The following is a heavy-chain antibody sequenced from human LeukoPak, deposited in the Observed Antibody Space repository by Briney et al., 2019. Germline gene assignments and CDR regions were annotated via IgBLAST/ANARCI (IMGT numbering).Heavy chain of an antibody. CDR2: IRSKAYGGTI. Sequence: SGGSLRLSCTGSGFTFGDFVMSWVRQAPGKGLEWVGFIRSKAYGGTIEYAASVKGRFTISRDDSKTIAYLQMNSLKTEDTAVYYCATDRRRDGYSSDYWGKGTLVTVSS. J-gene: IGHJ4*02. CDR3: ATDRRRDGYSSDY. D-gene: IGHD5-24*01. V-gene: IGHV3-49*04. CDR1: GFTFGDFV.